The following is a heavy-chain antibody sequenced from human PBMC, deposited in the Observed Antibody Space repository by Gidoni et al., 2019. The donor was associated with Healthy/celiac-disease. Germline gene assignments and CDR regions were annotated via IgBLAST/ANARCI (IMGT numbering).Heavy chain of an antibody. CDR3: ARDRERFLDY. Sequence: LVWGAVISYEESNKYYADSVKGRFTISRDNSKNTRYRQMNSLSAEVTAVYYCARDRERFLDYWGQGTLVTVSS. D-gene: IGHD3-3*01. CDR2: ISYEESNK. J-gene: IGHJ4*02. V-gene: IGHV3-30*04.